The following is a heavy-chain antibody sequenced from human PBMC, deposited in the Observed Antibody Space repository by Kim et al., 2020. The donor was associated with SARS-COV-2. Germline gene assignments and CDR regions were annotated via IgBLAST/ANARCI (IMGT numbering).Heavy chain of an antibody. Sequence: GGSLRLSCAASGISFSGTTIHWVRQASGKGLEWVGRIRRDGNNYATEYAASVKGSFTISRDDSKDTAYLEMNSLKSEDTAIYYCTRTTQYSDTYWDAFDIWGQGTMVTVSS. CDR3: TRTTQYSDTYWDAFDI. D-gene: IGHD5-12*01. V-gene: IGHV3-73*01. J-gene: IGHJ3*02. CDR1: GISFSGTT. CDR2: IRRDGNNYAT.